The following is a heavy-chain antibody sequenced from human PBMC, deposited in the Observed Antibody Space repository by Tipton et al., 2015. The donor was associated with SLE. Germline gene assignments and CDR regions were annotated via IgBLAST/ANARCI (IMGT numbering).Heavy chain of an antibody. CDR2: VSDSGST. J-gene: IGHJ5*02. Sequence: TLSLTCSVSGGSISPYYWSWIRQPPGKGLEWIGYVSDSGSTNYNPSLKSRVTISLDASKNQFSLKLSSVTAADTAVYYCARTTRGGFDPWGQGTLVTVSS. D-gene: IGHD3-10*01. V-gene: IGHV4-59*08. CDR3: ARTTRGGFDP. CDR1: GGSISPYY.